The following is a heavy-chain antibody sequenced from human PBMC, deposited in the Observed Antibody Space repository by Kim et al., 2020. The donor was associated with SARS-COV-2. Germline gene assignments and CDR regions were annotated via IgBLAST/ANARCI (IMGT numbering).Heavy chain of an antibody. CDR1: GGTFSSYA. CDR3: ARAPPAYYYDSSGYLGY. D-gene: IGHD3-22*01. CDR2: IIPILGIA. V-gene: IGHV1-69*04. Sequence: SVKVSCKASGGTFSSYAISWVRQAPGQGLEWMGRIIPILGIANYAQKFQGRVTITADKSTSTAYMELSSLRSEDTAVYYCARAPPAYYYDSSGYLGYWGQGTLVTVSS. J-gene: IGHJ4*02.